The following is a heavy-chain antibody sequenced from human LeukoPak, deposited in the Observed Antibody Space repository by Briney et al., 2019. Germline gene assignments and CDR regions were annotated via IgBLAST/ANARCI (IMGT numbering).Heavy chain of an antibody. V-gene: IGHV3-48*03. CDR1: GFTFSSYE. Sequence: PGGSLRLSCAASGFTFSSYEMNWVRQAPGKGLEWASYISSGSTIYYADSVKGRFTISRDNAKNSLCLQMNSLRAEDTAVYYCARDHPKYYFDYWGQGTLVTVSS. J-gene: IGHJ4*02. CDR3: ARDHPKYYFDY. CDR2: ISSGSTI.